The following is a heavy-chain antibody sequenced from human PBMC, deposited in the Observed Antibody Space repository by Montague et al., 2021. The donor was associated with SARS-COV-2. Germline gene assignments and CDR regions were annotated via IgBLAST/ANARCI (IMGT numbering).Heavy chain of an antibody. V-gene: IGHV3-9*01. J-gene: IGHJ6*02. CDR1: GFTFDDYA. Sequence: SLRLSCAASGFTFDDYAMHWVRQAPGKGLEWASGISWNSGSTGYADSVKGRFTISRDNAKNSLYLQMNSLRAEDTALYYCAKDMGGAVAVPPHYYYYGMDVWGQGTTVTVSS. CDR2: ISWNSGST. D-gene: IGHD6-19*01. CDR3: AKDMGGAVAVPPHYYYYGMDV.